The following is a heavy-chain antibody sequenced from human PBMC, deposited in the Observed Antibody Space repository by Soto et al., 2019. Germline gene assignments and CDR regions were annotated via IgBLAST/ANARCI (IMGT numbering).Heavy chain of an antibody. CDR2: LHHDGTT. CDR1: GGPITTTTW. Sequence: QVQLQESGPGLVKPSETLSLTCAVSGGPITTTTWWAWVRLPPGKGLEWIGELHHDGTTNYNPSLESRITVSPDTSNTRFSLKLTSVTAADTAIYCCATHTISYTWGVWGRGTTVTVSS. D-gene: IGHD3-16*01. J-gene: IGHJ6*02. V-gene: IGHV4-4*01. CDR3: ATHTISYTWGV.